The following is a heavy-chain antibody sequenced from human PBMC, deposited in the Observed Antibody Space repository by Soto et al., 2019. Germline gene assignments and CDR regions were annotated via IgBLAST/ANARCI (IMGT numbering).Heavy chain of an antibody. J-gene: IGHJ4*02. D-gene: IGHD3-22*01. CDR3: ATVTYYYDPHFDY. CDR1: GYTLTELS. V-gene: IGHV1-24*01. Sequence: ASVKVSCKVSGYTLTELSMHWVRQAPGKGLEWMGGFDPEDGETIYAQKFQGRVTMTEDTSTDTAYMGLSSLRSEDTAVYYCATVTYYYDPHFDYWGQGTLVTVSS. CDR2: FDPEDGET.